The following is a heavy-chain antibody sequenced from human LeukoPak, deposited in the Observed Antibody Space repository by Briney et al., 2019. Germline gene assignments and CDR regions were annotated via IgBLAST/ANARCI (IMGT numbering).Heavy chain of an antibody. J-gene: IGHJ4*02. CDR2: ISYDGSNK. V-gene: IGHV3-30*18. D-gene: IGHD2-2*01. CDR1: GFTFSSYS. CDR3: AKDLTSRDIVVVPAAFGDY. Sequence: GGSLRLSCAASGFTFSSYSMHWVRQAPGKGLEWVAVISYDGSNKYYADSVKGRFTISRDNSKNTLYLQMNSLRAEDTAVYYCAKDLTSRDIVVVPAAFGDYWGQGTLVTVSS.